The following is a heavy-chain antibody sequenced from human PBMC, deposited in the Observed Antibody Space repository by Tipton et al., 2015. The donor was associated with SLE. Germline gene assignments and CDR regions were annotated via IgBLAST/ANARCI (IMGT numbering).Heavy chain of an antibody. CDR2: IYNSGTT. CDR1: GDSISTYY. J-gene: IGHJ3*02. D-gene: IGHD3-3*01. Sequence: TLSLTCTVSGDSISTYYWSWVRQPPGKGLGWIGYIYNSGTTDYNPSPKSRVAISVDTSKTHFSLKLRSLTAADTAVYYCARGRTIFGVVPAGDSFDIWGQGTMVTVSS. CDR3: ARGRTIFGVVPAGDSFDI. V-gene: IGHV4-59*01.